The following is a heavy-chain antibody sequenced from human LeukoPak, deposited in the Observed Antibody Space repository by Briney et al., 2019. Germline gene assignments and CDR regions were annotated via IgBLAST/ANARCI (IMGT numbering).Heavy chain of an antibody. CDR2: IYYSGST. J-gene: IGHJ6*03. D-gene: IGHD2-15*01. CDR1: GGSISSYY. CDR3: ARSVEGYCRGGSCYYYSYYMDV. V-gene: IGHV4-59*01. Sequence: SETLSLTCTVSGGSISSYYWSWIRQPPGKGLEWIGYIYYSGSTNYNPSLKSRVTISVDTSKNQFSLKLSSVTAADAAVYYCARSVEGYCRGGSCYYYSYYMDVWGKGTTVTISS.